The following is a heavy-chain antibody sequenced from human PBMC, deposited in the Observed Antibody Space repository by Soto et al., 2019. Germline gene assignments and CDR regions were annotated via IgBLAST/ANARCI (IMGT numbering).Heavy chain of an antibody. CDR1: GGSFSGYY. V-gene: IGHV4-34*01. D-gene: IGHD3-22*01. Sequence: SETLSLTCAVYGGSFSGYYWSWIRQPPGKGLEWIGEINHSGSTNYNPSLKSRVTISVDTSKNQFSLKLGSVTAADTAVYYCARGATYYYDSSGYYFFDYWGQGTLVTVSS. J-gene: IGHJ4*02. CDR2: INHSGST. CDR3: ARGATYYYDSSGYYFFDY.